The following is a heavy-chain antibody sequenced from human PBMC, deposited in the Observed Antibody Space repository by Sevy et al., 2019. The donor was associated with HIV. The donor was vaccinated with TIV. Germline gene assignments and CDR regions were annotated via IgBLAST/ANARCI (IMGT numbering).Heavy chain of an antibody. D-gene: IGHD5-18*01. J-gene: IGHJ4*02. Sequence: GGSLRLSCAASGFTFSSYWMSWVRQAPGKGLEWVANIKQDGSEKYYVDSVKGRFTISRDNAKNSLYLQMNSLRAEDTTVYYCARAQIQLWPISFDYWGQGTLVTVSS. CDR2: IKQDGSEK. V-gene: IGHV3-7*01. CDR1: GFTFSSYW. CDR3: ARAQIQLWPISFDY.